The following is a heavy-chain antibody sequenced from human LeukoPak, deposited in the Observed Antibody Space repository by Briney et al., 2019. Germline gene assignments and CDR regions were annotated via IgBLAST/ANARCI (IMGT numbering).Heavy chain of an antibody. D-gene: IGHD2-15*01. CDR3: ARAGLRGFWYFDL. Sequence: SETLSLTCTVSGGSISSYYWSWIRQPAGKGLESIGHISTSGSTNYNPSLKSRVTMSVDTSKNQFSLKLSSVTAADTAVYYCARAGLRGFWYFDLWGRGTLVTVSS. CDR1: GGSISSYY. V-gene: IGHV4-4*07. CDR2: ISTSGST. J-gene: IGHJ2*01.